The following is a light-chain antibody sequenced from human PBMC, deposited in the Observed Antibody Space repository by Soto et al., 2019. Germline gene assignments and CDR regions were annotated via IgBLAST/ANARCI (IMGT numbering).Light chain of an antibody. J-gene: IGKJ3*01. CDR2: DAS. CDR1: QSVRSGH. V-gene: IGKV3-20*01. CDR3: HQYGRSASSIT. Sequence: ESVLTQSPGTLSLSPGDGATLSCRASQSVRSGHLAWYQQKPGQAPRLVIYDASTRATGIPDRFSGGGSGTDFTLTISRVEPEDFAVYYCHQYGRSASSITFGPGTKVEIK.